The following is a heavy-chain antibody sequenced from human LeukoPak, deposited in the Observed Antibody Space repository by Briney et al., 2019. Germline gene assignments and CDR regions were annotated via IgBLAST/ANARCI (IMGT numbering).Heavy chain of an antibody. D-gene: IGHD3-3*01. Sequence: PGGSLRLSCAASGFTFSNYWMTWVRQAPGKGLEWVADIKQDGSEKLYVNSVRGRFTISRDNAKMSLFLQMNSLRAEDTAVYYRARDNGVVHGVYYMDVWGKGTTVTVS. CDR2: IKQDGSEK. CDR1: GFTFSNYW. J-gene: IGHJ6*03. V-gene: IGHV3-7*01. CDR3: ARDNGVVHGVYYMDV.